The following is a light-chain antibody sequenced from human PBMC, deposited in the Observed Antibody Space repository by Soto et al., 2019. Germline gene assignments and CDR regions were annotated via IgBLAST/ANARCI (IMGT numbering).Light chain of an antibody. J-gene: IGLJ1*01. CDR2: EVT. CDR3: SSYASSSTLYV. V-gene: IGLV2-14*01. CDR1: SSDVGGSKY. Sequence: QSALTQPASVSGSPGQSITISCTGTSSDVGGSKYVSWYQQHPGKAPKLLIYEVTYRPSGVSNRFSGSKSGNTASLTVSGLQADDEADYYCSSYASSSTLYVFGTGTKLTVL.